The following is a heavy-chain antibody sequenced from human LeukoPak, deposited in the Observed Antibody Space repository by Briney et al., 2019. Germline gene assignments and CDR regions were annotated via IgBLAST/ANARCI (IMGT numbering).Heavy chain of an antibody. J-gene: IGHJ6*02. Sequence: GGSLRLSCAASGFTFSSAWMHWVRQTPGKGLVWVSRINSDGSSTNYADSVKGRFTISRDNAKNMVNLQMNSLRAEDTAIHYCTRDYSYAMAVWGQGTTVTVSS. CDR2: INSDGSST. V-gene: IGHV3-74*01. CDR1: GFTFSSAW. D-gene: IGHD2-21*01. CDR3: TRDYSYAMAV.